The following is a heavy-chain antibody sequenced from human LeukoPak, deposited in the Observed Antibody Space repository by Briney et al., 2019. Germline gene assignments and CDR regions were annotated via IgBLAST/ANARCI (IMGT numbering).Heavy chain of an antibody. D-gene: IGHD3-22*01. CDR1: GFTFSSYA. V-gene: IGHV3-64*01. Sequence: PGGSLRLSCAASGFTFSSYAMHWVRQAPGKGLEYVSAISSNGGSTYYANSVKGRFTISRDNSKNTLYLQMGSLRAEDTAVYYCARVGYYDSSGYDYWGQGTLVTVSS. CDR3: ARVGYYDSSGYDY. J-gene: IGHJ4*02. CDR2: ISSNGGST.